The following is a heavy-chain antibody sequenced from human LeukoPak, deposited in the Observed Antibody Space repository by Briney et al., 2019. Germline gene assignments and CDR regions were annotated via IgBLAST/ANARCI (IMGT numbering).Heavy chain of an antibody. V-gene: IGHV1-18*01. CDR3: ARVVVGASRRAFDI. Sequence: ASVKVSCKASGYTFTSYGISWVRQAPGQGLEWVGWISAYNGNTNYAQKFQGRVTMTRDTSISTAYMELSRLRSDDTAVYYCARVVVGASRRAFDIWGQGTMVTVSS. J-gene: IGHJ3*02. CDR1: GYTFTSYG. D-gene: IGHD1-26*01. CDR2: ISAYNGNT.